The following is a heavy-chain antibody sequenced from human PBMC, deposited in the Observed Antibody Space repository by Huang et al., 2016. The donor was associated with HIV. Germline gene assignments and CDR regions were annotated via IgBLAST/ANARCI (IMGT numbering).Heavy chain of an antibody. CDR2: MNPNSGNT. CDR1: GYTFTSYD. D-gene: IGHD6-19*01. CDR3: ARGSSGWVY. J-gene: IGHJ4*02. Sequence: QVQLVQSGAEVKKPGASVKVSCKASGYTFTSYDINWGRQANGQELEWMGLMNPNSGNTGDAQKVQGRVTITRNTSISTADMELSSLRSEETAVYYCARGSSGWVYWGQGTLVTVSS. V-gene: IGHV1-8*03.